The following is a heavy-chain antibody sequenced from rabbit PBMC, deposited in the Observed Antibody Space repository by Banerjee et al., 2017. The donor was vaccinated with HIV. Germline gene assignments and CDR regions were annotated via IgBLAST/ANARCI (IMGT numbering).Heavy chain of an antibody. Sequence: QSLEESGGGLVKPGASLTLTCKASGFSFSSGYDMCWVRQAPGKGLEWIGCIVAGSDDITYYASWAKGRFTISKTSSTTLTLQMTSLTAADTATYFCVGASSSGYYNLWGQGTLVTVS. V-gene: IGHV1S40*01. CDR2: IVAGSDDIT. D-gene: IGHD1-1*01. CDR1: GFSFSSGYD. J-gene: IGHJ4*01. CDR3: VGASSSGYYNL.